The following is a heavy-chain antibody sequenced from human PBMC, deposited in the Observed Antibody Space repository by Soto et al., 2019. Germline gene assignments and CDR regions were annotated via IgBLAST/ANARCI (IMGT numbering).Heavy chain of an antibody. CDR2: INHSGST. CDR3: ARGQEVNWNHPYFDY. Sequence: SETLSLTCAVYGGSFSGYYWSWIRQPPGKGLEWIGEINHSGSTNYNPSLKSRVTISVDTSKNQFSLKLSSVTAADTAVYYCARGQEVNWNHPYFDYWGQGTLVTVSS. D-gene: IGHD1-20*01. J-gene: IGHJ4*02. V-gene: IGHV4-34*01. CDR1: GGSFSGYY.